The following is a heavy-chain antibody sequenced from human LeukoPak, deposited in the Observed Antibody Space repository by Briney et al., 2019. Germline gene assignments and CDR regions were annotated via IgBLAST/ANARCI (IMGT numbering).Heavy chain of an antibody. CDR2: IKQDGSEK. Sequence: GGSLRLSCAASGFTFSSYWMSWVRQAPGKGLEWVANIKQDGSEKYYVDSVKGRFTISRDNAKNSLYLQMNSLRAEDTAVYYCARDPIQLWFGGHAFDIWGQGTMVTVSS. D-gene: IGHD5-18*01. J-gene: IGHJ3*02. V-gene: IGHV3-7*01. CDR3: ARDPIQLWFGGHAFDI. CDR1: GFTFSSYW.